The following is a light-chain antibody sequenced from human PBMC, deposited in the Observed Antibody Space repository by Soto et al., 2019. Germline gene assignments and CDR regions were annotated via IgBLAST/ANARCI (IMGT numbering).Light chain of an antibody. CDR2: DVS. CDR3: SSYTSSSTI. Sequence: SALTPPASLSGSPGQSITLSCTGNSSDVGGYNYVSWYQQHPGKAPKLMIYDVSNRPSGVSNRFSGSKSGNTASLTISGLQAEDEADYYCSSYTSSSTIFGTGTKVTVL. CDR1: SSDVGGYNY. V-gene: IGLV2-14*01. J-gene: IGLJ1*01.